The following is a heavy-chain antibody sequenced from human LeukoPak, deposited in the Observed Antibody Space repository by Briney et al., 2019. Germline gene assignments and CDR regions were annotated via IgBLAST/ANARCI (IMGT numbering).Heavy chain of an antibody. CDR1: GGSISSYY. V-gene: IGHV4-59*12. Sequence: SETLSLTCTVSGGSISSYYWSWIRQPPGKGLEWIGYIYYSGSTNYNPSLKSRVTMSVDTSKNQFSLNLSSVTPADTAVYYCARGIYSSGWYWLDPWGQGILVTVSS. D-gene: IGHD6-19*01. CDR2: IYYSGST. CDR3: ARGIYSSGWYWLDP. J-gene: IGHJ5*02.